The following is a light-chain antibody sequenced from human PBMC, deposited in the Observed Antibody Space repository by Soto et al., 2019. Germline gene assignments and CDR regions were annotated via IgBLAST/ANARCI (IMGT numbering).Light chain of an antibody. J-gene: IGLJ1*01. V-gene: IGLV2-14*01. CDR2: EVS. Sequence: SALTQPATVSGYPGQSITTSCNGTSSDVGGYNYVSWYQQHPGKAPKLMIYEVSNRPSGVSNRFSVSKSGNTASLTLSGLQSEDEADYYCSSYTSSSTLYVFGTGTKVTVL. CDR3: SSYTSSSTLYV. CDR1: SSDVGGYNY.